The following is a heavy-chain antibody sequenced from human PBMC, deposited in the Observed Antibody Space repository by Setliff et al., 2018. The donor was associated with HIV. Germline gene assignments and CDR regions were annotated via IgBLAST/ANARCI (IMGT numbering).Heavy chain of an antibody. V-gene: IGHV5-51*01. J-gene: IGHJ4*02. CDR3: ARRASKASLDY. Sequence: PGESLTISCKGSGYTFTSYWIGWVRQMPGKGLEWMGIIYPGDSDTRYSPSFQGRVTISADKSINTAYLQWSSLQASDTAVYYCARRASKASLDYWGQGTLVTVSS. CDR1: GYTFTSYW. CDR2: IYPGDSDT.